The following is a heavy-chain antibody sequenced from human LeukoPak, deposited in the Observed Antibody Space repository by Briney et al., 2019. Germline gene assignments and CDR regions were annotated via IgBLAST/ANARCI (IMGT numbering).Heavy chain of an antibody. J-gene: IGHJ4*02. CDR2: ISSSGSTI. Sequence: GGSLRLSCAASGFTFSSYEMTWVRQAPGKGLEWVSYISSSGSTIYYADSVKGRFTISRDNAKNSLYLQMNSLRAEDTAVYYCARVYRSSSGPTLDYWGQGTLVTVPS. D-gene: IGHD6-6*01. V-gene: IGHV3-48*03. CDR1: GFTFSSYE. CDR3: ARVYRSSSGPTLDY.